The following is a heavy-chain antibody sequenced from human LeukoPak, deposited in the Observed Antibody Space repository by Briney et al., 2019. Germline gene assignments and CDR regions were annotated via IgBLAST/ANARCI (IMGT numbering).Heavy chain of an antibody. J-gene: IGHJ4*02. V-gene: IGHV3-23*01. CDR3: AKGGSYRSQPYFDY. Sequence: GGSLRLSCAASGFTFSSYAMSWVRQAPGKGLEWVSSISDSGGYTFYADSVKGRFTISRDNSKNTVYLQMNSLRAEDTAVYYCAKGGSYRSQPYFDYWGQGTPVTVSP. CDR1: GFTFSSYA. D-gene: IGHD3-16*02. CDR2: ISDSGGYT.